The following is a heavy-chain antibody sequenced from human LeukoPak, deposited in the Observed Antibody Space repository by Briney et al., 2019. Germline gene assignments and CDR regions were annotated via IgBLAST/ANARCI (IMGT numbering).Heavy chain of an antibody. CDR1: GFTFSNYG. Sequence: GGSLRLSCAASGFTFSNYGMNWVRQAPGKGLEWVSSISSSSSYIYYADAVKGRFTISRDNAKNSLYLQMNSLRAEDTAVYYCAREIFWSGYYSNLHFDYWGRGTLVTVSS. D-gene: IGHD3-3*01. J-gene: IGHJ4*02. V-gene: IGHV3-21*01. CDR3: AREIFWSGYYSNLHFDY. CDR2: ISSSSSYI.